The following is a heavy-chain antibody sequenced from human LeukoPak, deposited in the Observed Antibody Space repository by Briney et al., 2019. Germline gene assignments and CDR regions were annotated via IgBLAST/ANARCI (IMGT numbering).Heavy chain of an antibody. CDR1: GYTFSAYD. D-gene: IGHD3-22*01. J-gene: IGHJ4*02. CDR2: TNPNSGNT. CDR3: ARVSQTPAYYYTSGYYYHGY. V-gene: IGHV1-8*01. Sequence: GASVKVSCKASGYTFSAYDINWVRQATGQGLEWMGWTNPNSGNTGFAQKFQGRVTMTRDTSINTAYMELSNLRSEDTAVYYCARVSQTPAYYYTSGYYYHGYWGQGTRVTVSS.